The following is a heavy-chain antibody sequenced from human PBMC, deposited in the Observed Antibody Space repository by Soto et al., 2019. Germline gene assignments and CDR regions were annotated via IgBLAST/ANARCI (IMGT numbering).Heavy chain of an antibody. CDR1: VGSFSGYY. J-gene: IGHJ4*02. CDR2: INHSGST. Sequence: PSETMSLTCAVYVGSFSGYYWSWIRQPPGKGLEWIGEINHSGSTNYNPSLKSRVTISVDTSKNQFSLKLSSVTAADTAVYYCARDGYSYGYDYWGQGTLVTVSS. V-gene: IGHV4-34*01. CDR3: ARDGYSYGYDY. D-gene: IGHD5-18*01.